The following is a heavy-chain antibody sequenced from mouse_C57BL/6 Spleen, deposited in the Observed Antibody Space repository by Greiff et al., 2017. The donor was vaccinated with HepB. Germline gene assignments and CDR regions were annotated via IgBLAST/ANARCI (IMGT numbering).Heavy chain of an antibody. J-gene: IGHJ2*01. CDR1: GFTFSSYA. CDR2: ISDGGSYT. CDR3: ARDVYYYGSSQVPFDY. Sequence: EVMLVESGGGLVKPGGSLKLSCAASGFTFSSYAMSWVRQTPEKRLEWVATISDGGSYTYYPDNVKGRFTISRDNAKNNLYLQMSHLKSEDTAMYYCARDVYYYGSSQVPFDYWGQGTTLTVSS. D-gene: IGHD1-1*01. V-gene: IGHV5-4*01.